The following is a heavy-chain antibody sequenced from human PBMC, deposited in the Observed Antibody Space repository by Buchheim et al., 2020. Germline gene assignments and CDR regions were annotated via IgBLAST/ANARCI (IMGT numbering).Heavy chain of an antibody. CDR1: GFSLSNHW. J-gene: IGHJ4*02. CDR3: ASWAGRDY. Sequence: VQLVESGGGLVQPGGSLRLSCAVSGFSLSNHWMTWVRQAPGKGLQWVANINQDGSGKFYVDAVKGRFTISRDGAKNSLYLQMNRLRAEDTAIYYCASWAGRDYWGQGT. D-gene: IGHD7-27*01. V-gene: IGHV3-7*01. CDR2: INQDGSGK.